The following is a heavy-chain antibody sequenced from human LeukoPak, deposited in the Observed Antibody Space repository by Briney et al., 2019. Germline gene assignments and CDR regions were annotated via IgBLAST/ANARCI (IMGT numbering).Heavy chain of an antibody. CDR2: IYYSGST. CDR3: ARRGDSSGYYYGDAFDI. D-gene: IGHD3-22*01. J-gene: IGHJ3*02. CDR1: GYSISSGYY. Sequence: PSETLSLTCTVSGYSISSGYYWGWIRQPPGKGLEWIGSIYYSGSTYYNPSLKSRVTISVDTSKNQFSLKLSSVTAADTAVYYCARRGDSSGYYYGDAFDIWGQGTMVTVSS. V-gene: IGHV4-38-2*02.